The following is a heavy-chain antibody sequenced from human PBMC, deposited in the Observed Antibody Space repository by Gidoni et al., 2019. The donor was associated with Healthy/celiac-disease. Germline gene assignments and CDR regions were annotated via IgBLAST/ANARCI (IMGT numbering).Heavy chain of an antibody. J-gene: IGHJ6*02. CDR1: GYSLTSHW. V-gene: IGHV5-51*01. CDR2: IYPGDADT. CDR3: ARHSPIIDGYTNYYYGMDV. Sequence: EVQPVQSGAEVNKPGESLKISCKGSGYSLTSHWIGWVRPMPGKGLEWMAIIYPGDADTRYSPSFQGQVTISADKSISTAYLQWSSLKASDTAMYYCARHSPIIDGYTNYYYGMDVWGQGTTVTVSS. D-gene: IGHD5-12*01.